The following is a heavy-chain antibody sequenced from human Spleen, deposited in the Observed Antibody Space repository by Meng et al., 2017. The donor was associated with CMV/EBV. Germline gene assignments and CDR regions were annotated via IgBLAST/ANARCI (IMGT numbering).Heavy chain of an antibody. CDR3: ARDQIAVSGLSYYFDF. J-gene: IGHJ4*02. CDR1: GYSFNGYY. Sequence: SGYSFNGYYIHWVRQAPGQGLEWMGWINPKTGGTYSTQRFQGRVTMTRDSSLSTAYMELGRLRSDDTAVYYCARDQIAVSGLSYYFDFWGQGTLVTVSS. V-gene: IGHV1-2*02. D-gene: IGHD6-19*01. CDR2: INPKTGGT.